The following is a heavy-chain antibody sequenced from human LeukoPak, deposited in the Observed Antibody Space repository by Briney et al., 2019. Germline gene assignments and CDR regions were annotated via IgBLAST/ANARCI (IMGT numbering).Heavy chain of an antibody. V-gene: IGHV3-21*01. CDR3: VRDVAF. CDR1: GFTFSSYS. J-gene: IGHJ4*02. CDR2: ISSSSSYI. Sequence: GGSLRLSCAASGFTFSSYSMNWVRQAPGKGLEWVSFISSSSSYIYYADSVKGRFTISRDSSQDTVYLQLSSLTTEDTARYYCVRDVAFWGQGTLIIVSS.